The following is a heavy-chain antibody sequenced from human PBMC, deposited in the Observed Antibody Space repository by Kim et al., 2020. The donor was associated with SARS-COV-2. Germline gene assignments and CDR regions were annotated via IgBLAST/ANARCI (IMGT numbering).Heavy chain of an antibody. J-gene: IGHJ4*02. D-gene: IGHD5-18*01. Sequence: ADSVKGRFTISRDKSKNTLYLQMNSLRAEDTAVYYCAKDLVIQPNGGFDYWGQGTLVTVSS. CDR3: AKDLVIQPNGGFDY. V-gene: IGHV3-23*01.